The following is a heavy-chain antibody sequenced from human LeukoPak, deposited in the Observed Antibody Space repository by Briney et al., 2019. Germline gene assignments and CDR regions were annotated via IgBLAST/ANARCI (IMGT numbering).Heavy chain of an antibody. V-gene: IGHV1-18*01. Sequence: ASVKVSCKASGYTFTSYGISWVRQAPGQGLEGMGWISAYNGNTNYAQKLQGRVTMTTDTSTSTAYMELRSLRSDDAAVYYCARDSSAMVMDYWGQGTLVTVSS. J-gene: IGHJ4*02. CDR1: GYTFTSYG. CDR3: ARDSSAMVMDY. CDR2: ISAYNGNT. D-gene: IGHD5-18*01.